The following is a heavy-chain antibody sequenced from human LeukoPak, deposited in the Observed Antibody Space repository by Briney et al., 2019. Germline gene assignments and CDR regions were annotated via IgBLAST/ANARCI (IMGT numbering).Heavy chain of an antibody. CDR3: ARASGAAFDV. D-gene: IGHD1-26*01. CDR2: VKPDGSEK. Sequence: GGSLRLSCAGSGFTFSSYWMNWIRQAPGKGLEWVANVKPDGSEKYYVDSAKGRFTISRDNAKSSLYLQVNSLSAEDTAVYYCARASGAAFDVWGQGTMVTVAS. V-gene: IGHV3-7*04. J-gene: IGHJ3*01. CDR1: GFTFSSYW.